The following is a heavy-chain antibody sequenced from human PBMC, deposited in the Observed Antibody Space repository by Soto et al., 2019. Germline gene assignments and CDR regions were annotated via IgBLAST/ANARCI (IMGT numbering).Heavy chain of an antibody. V-gene: IGHV3-23*01. CDR3: AHVPTYCTNGVCTYYYFDY. J-gene: IGHJ4*02. Sequence: LRLSCAASGFTFSSYAMSWVRQAPGKGLEWVSAISGSGGSTYYADSVKGRFTISRDNSRNTLYLQMNSLRAEDTAVYYCAHVPTYCTNGVCTYYYFDYWGQGTLVTVSS. D-gene: IGHD2-8*01. CDR1: GFTFSSYA. CDR2: ISGSGGST.